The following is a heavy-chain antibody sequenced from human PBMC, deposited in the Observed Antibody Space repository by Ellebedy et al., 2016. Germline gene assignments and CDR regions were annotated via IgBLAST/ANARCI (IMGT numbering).Heavy chain of an antibody. CDR3: TVRRDGDCLY. J-gene: IGHJ4*02. Sequence: GESLKISCAGSGFTFSRYAMSWVRQAPGKGLEWVAAVPGAGGGDNTFYTDSVKGRFTISRDTSKNTLYLQMNSLRVEDTAVYYCTVRRDGDCLYWGQGTLVTVSS. CDR1: GFTFSRYA. V-gene: IGHV3-23*01. D-gene: IGHD3-10*01. CDR2: VPGAGGGDNT.